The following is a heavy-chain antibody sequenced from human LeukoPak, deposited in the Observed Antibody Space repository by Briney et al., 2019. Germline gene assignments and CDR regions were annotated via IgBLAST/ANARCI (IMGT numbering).Heavy chain of an antibody. Sequence: PSETLSLTCTVSGGSISSGGYYSSWIRQHPGKGLEWIGYIYYSGSTYYNPSLKSRVTISVDTSKNQFSLKLSSVTAADTAVYYCARDLFRDDSSGYYLPYWGQGTLVTVSS. CDR3: ARDLFRDDSSGYYLPY. CDR1: GGSISSGGYY. D-gene: IGHD3-22*01. CDR2: IYYSGST. V-gene: IGHV4-31*03. J-gene: IGHJ4*02.